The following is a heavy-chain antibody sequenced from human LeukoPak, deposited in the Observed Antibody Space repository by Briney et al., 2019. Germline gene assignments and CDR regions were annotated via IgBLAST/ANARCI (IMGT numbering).Heavy chain of an antibody. D-gene: IGHD3-9*01. CDR1: GFTFSNAW. CDR3: STARDPGYYPDY. J-gene: IGHJ4*02. CDR2: IKSKTDGGTT. V-gene: IGHV3-15*01. Sequence: PGGSLRLSCAGSGFTFSNAWMNWVRQAPGKGPEWVGRIKSKTDGGTTEYAAPVKGRFTISRDDSKNTLYLQMNSLKTEDTAVYYCSTARDPGYYPDYWGQGTLVTVSS.